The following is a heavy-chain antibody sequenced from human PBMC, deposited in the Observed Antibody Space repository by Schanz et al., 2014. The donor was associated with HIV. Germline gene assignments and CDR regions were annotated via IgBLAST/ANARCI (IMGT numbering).Heavy chain of an antibody. CDR2: IWFDGRNK. Sequence: QVQLVESGGGVVQPGRSLRLSCAASGFTFSSYGMHWVRQAPGKGLEWVAVIWFDGRNKYCGDSVKGRFMISRDNSNNTLYLQMNSLRAEDTAVYFCTRGRFLERGGMDVWGQGTAVTVSS. J-gene: IGHJ6*02. D-gene: IGHD3-3*01. CDR3: TRGRFLERGGMDV. V-gene: IGHV3-33*01. CDR1: GFTFSSYG.